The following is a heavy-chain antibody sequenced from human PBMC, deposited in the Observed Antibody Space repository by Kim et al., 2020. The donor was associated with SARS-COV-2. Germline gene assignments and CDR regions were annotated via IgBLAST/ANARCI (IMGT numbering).Heavy chain of an antibody. Sequence: SETLSLTCTVSGGSISSYYWSWIRQPAGKGLEWIGRIYTSGSTNYNPSLKSRVTMSVDTSKNQFSLKLSSVTAADTAVYYCARERTTRYSNSNFDYWGQGTLVTVSS. D-gene: IGHD4-4*01. CDR1: GGSISSYY. J-gene: IGHJ4*02. V-gene: IGHV4-4*07. CDR2: IYTSGST. CDR3: ARERTTRYSNSNFDY.